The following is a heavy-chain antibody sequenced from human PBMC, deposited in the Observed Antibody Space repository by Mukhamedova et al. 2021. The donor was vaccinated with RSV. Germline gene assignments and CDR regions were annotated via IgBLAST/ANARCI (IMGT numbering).Heavy chain of an antibody. CDR3: ARRGDGGNRHYYYHMDV. J-gene: IGHJ6*03. D-gene: IGHD4-23*01. CDR2: GRN. Sequence: GRNNYNPSLKSRVTISLDTSKNQFSLILTSVTAADTAVYYCARRGDGGNRHYYYHMDVWGKGTTVTVSS. V-gene: IGHV4-59*01.